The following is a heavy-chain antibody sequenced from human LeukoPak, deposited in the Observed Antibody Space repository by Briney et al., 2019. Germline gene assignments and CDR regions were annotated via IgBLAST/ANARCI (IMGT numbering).Heavy chain of an antibody. D-gene: IGHD2/OR15-2a*01. CDR1: GFTFSSYW. CDR2: IKQDGSEK. CDR3: ARAFSHQFSFSYYYYGLDV. Sequence: GGSLRLSCAASGFTFSSYWMSWVRQAPGKGLEWVANIKQDGSEKYYVDSVKGRFTISRDNAQKSLFLQMNSLRADDTAVYYCARAFSHQFSFSYYYYGLDVWGQGTTVTVSS. J-gene: IGHJ6*02. V-gene: IGHV3-7*01.